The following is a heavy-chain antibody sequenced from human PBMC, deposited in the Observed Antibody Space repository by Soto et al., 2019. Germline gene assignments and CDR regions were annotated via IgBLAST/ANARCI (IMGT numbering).Heavy chain of an antibody. CDR3: AKDFSYDSSCGLDY. CDR1: GFTFRSYA. J-gene: IGHJ4*02. Sequence: VQLLESGGALVQPGGSLRLSCEASGFTFRSYAMSWVRQAPGKGLEWVSAMSDNGGNTYYPDSVRGRFTISRDNSKNTLFLQMNSVRAEDTAVYYCAKDFSYDSSCGLDYWGQGPLVTVSS. V-gene: IGHV3-23*01. D-gene: IGHD3-22*01. CDR2: MSDNGGNT.